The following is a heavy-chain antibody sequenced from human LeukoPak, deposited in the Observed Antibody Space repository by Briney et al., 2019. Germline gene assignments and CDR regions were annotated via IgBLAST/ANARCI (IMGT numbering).Heavy chain of an antibody. D-gene: IGHD6-6*01. V-gene: IGHV3-74*01. Sequence: PGGSLRLSCAASGFTFDDYGMSWVRQAPGKGLVWVSRINSDGSSTSYADSVKGRFTISRDNAKNTLYLQMSSLRAEDTAVYYCARQYSSWFDYWGQGTLVTVSS. CDR1: GFTFDDYG. CDR2: INSDGSST. CDR3: ARQYSSWFDY. J-gene: IGHJ4*02.